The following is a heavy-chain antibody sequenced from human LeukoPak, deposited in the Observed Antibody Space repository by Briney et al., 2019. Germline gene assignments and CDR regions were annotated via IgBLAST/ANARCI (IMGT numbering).Heavy chain of an antibody. Sequence: SETLSLTCTVSGDSISGTYYWSWNRRPPGKGLEWISYIYHTGTTDSNPSLKSRVTISLDTSKNQFSLKMSSVTAADTAVYYCARRWVYDKRAFDAWGQGTMVTVSS. V-gene: IGHV4-59*08. CDR1: GDSISGTYY. J-gene: IGHJ3*01. CDR2: IYHTGTT. CDR3: ARRWVYDKRAFDA. D-gene: IGHD3-16*01.